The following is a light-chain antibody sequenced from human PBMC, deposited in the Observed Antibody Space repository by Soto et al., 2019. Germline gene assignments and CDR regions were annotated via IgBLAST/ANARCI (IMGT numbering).Light chain of an antibody. CDR3: SSYTSSSTYV. V-gene: IGLV2-8*01. Sequence: QSVLTQPPSASGSPGQSVTISCTGTSSDVGGYNYLSWYQQHPGKAPKLMIYEVTKRPSGVTDRFSGSKSGNTASLTVSGLQAEDEADYYCSSYTSSSTYVFGTGTKVTVL. CDR2: EVT. J-gene: IGLJ1*01. CDR1: SSDVGGYNY.